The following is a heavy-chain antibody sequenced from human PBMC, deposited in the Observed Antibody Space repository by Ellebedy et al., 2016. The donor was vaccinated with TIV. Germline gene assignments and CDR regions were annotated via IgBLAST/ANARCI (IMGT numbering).Heavy chain of an antibody. Sequence: GGSLRLXXAASGFTFSSYWMRWVRQAPGKGLEWVANIKQDGSVKKYVDSVKGRFTISRDNGKNSLYLQMNSLRGEDTAVYYCAREVGGGGAYWGQGTLVTVSS. CDR3: AREVGGGGAY. D-gene: IGHD2-21*01. V-gene: IGHV3-7*01. CDR1: GFTFSSYW. J-gene: IGHJ4*02. CDR2: IKQDGSVK.